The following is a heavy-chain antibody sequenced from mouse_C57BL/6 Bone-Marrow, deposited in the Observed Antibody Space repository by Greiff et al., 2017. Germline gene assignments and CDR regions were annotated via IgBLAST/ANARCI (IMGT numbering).Heavy chain of an antibody. J-gene: IGHJ4*01. V-gene: IGHV1-69*01. CDR2: IDPSDSYT. Sequence: QVQLQQPGAELVMPGASVKLSCKASGYTFTSYWMHWVKQRPGQGLEWIGEIDPSDSYTNYNQKFKGKSTLTVDKSSSTAYMQLSSLTSEDSAVYYCARLYDYDGDSHYYAMDYWGQGTSVTVSS. D-gene: IGHD2-4*01. CDR3: ARLYDYDGDSHYYAMDY. CDR1: GYTFTSYW.